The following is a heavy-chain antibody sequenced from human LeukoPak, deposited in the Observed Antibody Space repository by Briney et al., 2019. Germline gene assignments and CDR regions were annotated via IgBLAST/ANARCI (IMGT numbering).Heavy chain of an antibody. Sequence: SETLCLTRTVSGGSISSYYWSWIRQPPGRGLEWTGYIYYSGSTNYNPSLKSRVTISVDTSKNQFSLKLSSVTAADTAVYYCARDSGSGWSAFDYWGQGTLVTVSS. CDR3: ARDSGSGWSAFDY. V-gene: IGHV4-59*01. D-gene: IGHD6-19*01. CDR2: IYYSGST. J-gene: IGHJ4*02. CDR1: GGSISSYY.